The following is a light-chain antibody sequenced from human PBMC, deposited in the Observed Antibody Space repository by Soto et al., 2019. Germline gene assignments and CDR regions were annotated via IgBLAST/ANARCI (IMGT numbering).Light chain of an antibody. J-gene: IGLJ1*01. CDR3: CSYAGSSTFYV. Sequence: QSALTQPASVSGSLGQSITISCTGTSSDVGSYNLVSWYQQHPGKAPKLMIYEVTKWPSGVSNRFSGSKSGNTASLTISGLQAEDEADYYCCSYAGSSTFYVFGTGTKVTVL. V-gene: IGLV2-23*02. CDR1: SSDVGSYNL. CDR2: EVT.